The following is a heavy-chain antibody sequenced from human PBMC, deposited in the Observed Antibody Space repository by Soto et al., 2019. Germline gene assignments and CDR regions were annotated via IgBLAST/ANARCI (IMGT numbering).Heavy chain of an antibody. CDR1: GFTFSSNW. CDR2: IRQDGSEK. V-gene: IGHV3-7*01. CDR3: ARDRYEAVAGTGWFDP. J-gene: IGHJ5*02. D-gene: IGHD6-19*01. Sequence: PGGSLRLSCVGSGFTFSSNWMTWVRQAPGKGLEWVGNIRQDGSEKYYVDSVKGRFTISRDNAKNSLYLQMNSLRAEDTAVYYCARDRYEAVAGTGWFDPWGQGTLVTVSS.